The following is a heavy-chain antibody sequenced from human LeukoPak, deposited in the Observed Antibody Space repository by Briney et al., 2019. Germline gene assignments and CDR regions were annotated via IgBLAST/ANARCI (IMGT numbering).Heavy chain of an antibody. V-gene: IGHV4-59*01. CDR3: ARDRRGTSYFDY. D-gene: IGHD1-1*01. CDR1: GGSISSYY. CDR2: IYYSGST. Sequence: SETLSLTCTVSGGSISSYYWSWTRQPPGKGLEWIGYIYYSGSTNYNPSLKSRVTISVDTSKNQFSLKLSSVTAADTAVYYCARDRRGTSYFDYWGQGTLVTVSS. J-gene: IGHJ4*02.